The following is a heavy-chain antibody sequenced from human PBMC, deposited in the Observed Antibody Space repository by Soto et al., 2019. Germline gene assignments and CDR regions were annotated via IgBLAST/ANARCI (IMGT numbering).Heavy chain of an antibody. J-gene: IGHJ4*02. Sequence: QVQLVQSWAEVKKPGASVKISCKASGYKFINHYIHWVRQAPGVGLEWMGIINPNGGGTDYAQKVPGRVTMTTDTYASTVHMELSSLRSEDTAVYLCAGDSSASATSYSFDYWGQGTLVTVSS. CDR1: GYKFINHY. CDR3: AGDSSASATSYSFDY. D-gene: IGHD3-10*01. V-gene: IGHV1-46*01. CDR2: INPNGGGT.